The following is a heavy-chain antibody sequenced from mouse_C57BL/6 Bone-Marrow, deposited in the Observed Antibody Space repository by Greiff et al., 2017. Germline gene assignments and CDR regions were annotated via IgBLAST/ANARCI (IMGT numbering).Heavy chain of an antibody. V-gene: IGHV2-6-7*01. J-gene: IGHJ4*01. CDR1: GFSLTGYG. CDR2: IWGDGST. CDR3: ARRTSYYAMDY. Sequence: QVQLQQSGPGLVAPSQSLSITCTVSGFSLTGYGVNWVRQPPGKGLEWLGMIWGDGSTDYNSALKSRLSISKDNSKSQVFLKMNSLQTDYTARYYCARRTSYYAMDYWGQGTSVTVSS.